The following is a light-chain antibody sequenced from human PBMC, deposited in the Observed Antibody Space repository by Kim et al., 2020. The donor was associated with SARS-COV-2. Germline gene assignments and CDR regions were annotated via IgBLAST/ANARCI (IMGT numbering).Light chain of an antibody. CDR2: DTT. CDR3: ATWDGSLSAGV. V-gene: IGLV1-51*01. CDR1: TSHIGTNY. Sequence: KVTKPLSGSTSHIGTNYVSWYQQIPGTSPKPLIYDTTERPSGIPDRFSASKSGTSATLGITGLQTGDEAVYYCATWDGSLSAGVFGGGTQLTVL. J-gene: IGLJ2*01.